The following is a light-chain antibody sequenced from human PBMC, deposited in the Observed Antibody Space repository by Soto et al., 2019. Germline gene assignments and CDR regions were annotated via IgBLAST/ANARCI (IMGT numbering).Light chain of an antibody. CDR3: LQLLQPPYT. CDR1: RSLQDHNGHNY. V-gene: IGKV2-28*01. Sequence: DIVMTQSPLSLPVTPGEPASISCRSSRSLQDHNGHNYLDWYVQKPGQSPQLLIYLGFNRASGVPDRFSASGSGTDFTLKISRVEADDVGVYYCLQLLQPPYTFGQGTKVELK. J-gene: IGKJ2*01. CDR2: LGF.